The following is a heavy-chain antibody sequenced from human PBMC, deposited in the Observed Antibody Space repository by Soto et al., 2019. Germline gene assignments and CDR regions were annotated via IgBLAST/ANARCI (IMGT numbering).Heavy chain of an antibody. V-gene: IGHV1-8*01. J-gene: IGHJ5*02. Sequence: ASVKVSCKASGYTFTSYDINWVRQATGQGLEWMGWMNPNSGNTGYAQKFQGRVTMTRNTSISTAYMELSSLRSEDTAVYYCAREGRIAVAGTYFWFDPWGQGTLVTVSS. CDR3: AREGRIAVAGTYFWFDP. CDR1: GYTFTSYD. D-gene: IGHD6-19*01. CDR2: MNPNSGNT.